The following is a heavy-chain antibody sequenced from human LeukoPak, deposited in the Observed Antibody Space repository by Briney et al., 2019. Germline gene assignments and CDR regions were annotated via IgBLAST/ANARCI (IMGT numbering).Heavy chain of an antibody. CDR1: GGAISSTNC. CDR2: INHSGST. J-gene: IGHJ4*02. D-gene: IGHD4-17*01. V-gene: IGHV4-4*02. CDR3: ARVSNGDYAY. Sequence: SETLSLTCAVSGGAISSTNCWNWVRPPPGKGLEWIGEINHSGSTNYNPSLKSRVTISVDTSKNQFSLKLSSVTVADTAVYYCARVSNGDYAYWGQGTLVTVSS.